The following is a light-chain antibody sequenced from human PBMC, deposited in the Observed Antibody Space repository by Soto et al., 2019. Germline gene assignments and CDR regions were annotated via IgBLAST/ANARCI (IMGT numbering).Light chain of an antibody. CDR3: QQYGSSPS. CDR1: QSVSNNY. J-gene: IGKJ1*01. CDR2: GAS. Sequence: EVVLTQSPGIVSLCPAERASLSCGASQSVSNNYLCWYQQKPGQAHRLLIYGASKRATGIPDRFSGSGSGTDFTLTISSLEPEDSALYYCQQYGSSPSFGQGAKADIK. V-gene: IGKV3-20*01.